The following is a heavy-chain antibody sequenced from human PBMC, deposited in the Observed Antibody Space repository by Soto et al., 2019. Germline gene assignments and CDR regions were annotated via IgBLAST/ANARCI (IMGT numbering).Heavy chain of an antibody. D-gene: IGHD6-19*01. Sequence: GASVKVSCKSSGYTFTGYYMHCVRQAPGQGLEWMGWINPNSGGTNYAQKFQGWVTMTRDTSISTAYMELSRLRSDDTAVYYCARALAIAVAVPYFDYWGQGTLVTVSS. CDR1: GYTFTGYY. J-gene: IGHJ4*02. CDR2: INPNSGGT. V-gene: IGHV1-2*04. CDR3: ARALAIAVAVPYFDY.